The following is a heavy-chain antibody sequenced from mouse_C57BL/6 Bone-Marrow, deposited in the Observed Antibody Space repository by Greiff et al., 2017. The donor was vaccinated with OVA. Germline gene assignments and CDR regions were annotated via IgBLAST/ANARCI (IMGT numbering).Heavy chain of an antibody. V-gene: IGHV1-19*01. D-gene: IGHD2-3*01. CDR1: GYTFTDYY. CDR3: ARWDGYYAWFAY. J-gene: IGHJ3*01. CDR2: INPYNGGT. Sequence: EVQLQQSGPVLVKPGASVKMSCKASGYTFTDYYMNWVKQSHGKSLEWIGVINPYNGGTSYNQKFKGKATLTVDKSSSTAYMELNSLTSEDSAVYYCARWDGYYAWFAYWGQGTLVTVSA.